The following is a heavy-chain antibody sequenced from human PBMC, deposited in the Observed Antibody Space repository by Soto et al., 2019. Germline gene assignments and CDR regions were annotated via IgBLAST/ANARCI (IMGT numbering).Heavy chain of an antibody. CDR2: IDWEDTK. CDR3: ARAFYGMDV. V-gene: IGHV2-70*04. CDR1: GFSLSGSGMR. J-gene: IGHJ6*02. Sequence: SGLAGEPTQTLTLTCTVSGFSLSGSGMRVTWIRQPPGKALEWLARIDWEDTKLYSTSLKTRLTISKDTSKNQVVLTMTNVDPADTGTYYCARAFYGMDVWGQGTTVTVS.